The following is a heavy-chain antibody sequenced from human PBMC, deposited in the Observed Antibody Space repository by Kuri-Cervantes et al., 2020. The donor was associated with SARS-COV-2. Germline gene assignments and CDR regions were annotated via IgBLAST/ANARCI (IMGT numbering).Heavy chain of an antibody. CDR1: GFPFNTYT. CDR3: ARQYSESYGDTFDI. D-gene: IGHD1-26*01. Sequence: RGSLRLSCAASGFPFNTYTMNWVRQAPGKGLEWVSSISSSGNYVYYADSVTGRFTISRDNARNSLSLQMNSLRAEDTAMYYCARQYSESYGDTFDIWGHGTMVTVSS. J-gene: IGHJ3*02. V-gene: IGHV3-21*01. CDR2: ISSSGNYV.